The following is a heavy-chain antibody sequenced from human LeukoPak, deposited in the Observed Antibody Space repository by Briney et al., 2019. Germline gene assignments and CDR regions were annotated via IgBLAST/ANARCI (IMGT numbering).Heavy chain of an antibody. V-gene: IGHV3-23*01. D-gene: IGHD2-21*01. J-gene: IGHJ3*02. CDR1: GFTFSSYA. CDR2: ISGSGGST. Sequence: GGSLSLSCAASGFTFSSYAVSWVRQAPGKGLEWVSAISGSGGSTYYADSVKGRFTISRDNSKNTLYLQMNSLRAEDTAVYYCAKGLSEGRGVGDLDAFDIWGQGTMVTASS. CDR3: AKGLSEGRGVGDLDAFDI.